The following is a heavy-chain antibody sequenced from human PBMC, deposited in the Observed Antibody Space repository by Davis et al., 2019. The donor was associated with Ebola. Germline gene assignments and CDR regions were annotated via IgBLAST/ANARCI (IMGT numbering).Heavy chain of an antibody. V-gene: IGHV5-51*01. Sequence: GGSLRLSCKGSGYSFTSYWIGWVRQMPGKGLEWMGIIYPGDSDTRYSPSFQGQVTISADKSISTAYLQWSSLKASDTAMYYCARKLGYCSGGSCYSGEAGWFDPWGQGTLVTVSS. J-gene: IGHJ5*02. CDR2: IYPGDSDT. CDR1: GYSFTSYW. D-gene: IGHD2-15*01. CDR3: ARKLGYCSGGSCYSGEAGWFDP.